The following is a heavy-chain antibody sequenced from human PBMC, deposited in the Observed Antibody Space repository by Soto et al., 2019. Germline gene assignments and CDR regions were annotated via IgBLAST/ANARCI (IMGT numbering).Heavy chain of an antibody. CDR2: TYYRSKWYN. Sequence: SQTLSLTCAISGDSVSSNSAAWNWIRQSPSRGLEWLGRTYYRSKWYNDYAVSVKSRITINPDTSKNQFSLQLNSVTPEDTAVYYCARTTRVAAACTWMSVYFDYWGQGTLVTVSS. V-gene: IGHV6-1*01. CDR1: GDSVSSNSAA. D-gene: IGHD6-13*01. J-gene: IGHJ4*02. CDR3: ARTTRVAAACTWMSVYFDY.